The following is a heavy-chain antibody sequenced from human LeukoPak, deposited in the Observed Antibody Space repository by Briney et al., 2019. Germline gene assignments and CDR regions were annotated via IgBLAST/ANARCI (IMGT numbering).Heavy chain of an antibody. V-gene: IGHV3-53*01. D-gene: IGHD3-3*02. Sequence: PGGSLRLSCAASGFTVSSNYMSWVRQAPGKGLEWVSVIYSGGSTYYADSVKGRFTISRDNSKNTLYLQMNSLRAEDTAVYYCATLPIFDYYYYYDMDVWGQGTTVTVSS. J-gene: IGHJ6*02. CDR3: ATLPIFDYYYYYDMDV. CDR2: IYSGGST. CDR1: GFTVSSNY.